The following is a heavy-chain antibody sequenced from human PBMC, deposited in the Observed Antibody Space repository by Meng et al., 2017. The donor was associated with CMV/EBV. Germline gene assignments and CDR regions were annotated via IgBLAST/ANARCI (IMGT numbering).Heavy chain of an antibody. CDR3: ARVGRTSQTMIVVVAKGSGAFDI. J-gene: IGHJ3*02. CDR1: GFTFSSYS. Sequence: GESLKISCAASGFTFSSYSMNWVRQAPGKGLEWVSSISSSSSYIYYADSVKGRFTISRDNAKNSLYLQMNSLRAEDTAVYYCARVGRTSQTMIVVVAKGSGAFDIWGQGTMVTVSS. CDR2: ISSSSSYI. V-gene: IGHV3-21*01. D-gene: IGHD3-22*01.